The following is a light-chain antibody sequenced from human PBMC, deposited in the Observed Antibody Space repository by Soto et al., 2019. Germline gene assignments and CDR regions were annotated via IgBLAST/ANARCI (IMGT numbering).Light chain of an antibody. CDR1: QSVSSSY. J-gene: IGKJ5*01. V-gene: IGKV3-20*01. CDR2: GAS. Sequence: EIVLTQSPGTLSLSPGERATLSCRASQSVSSSYLAWYQQKPGQAPRLLIYGASSRATGIPDRFSGSGSGTDFVLTISRLEPEDFAVYYCQQYGSSPPVTFGQGTRLVIK. CDR3: QQYGSSPPVT.